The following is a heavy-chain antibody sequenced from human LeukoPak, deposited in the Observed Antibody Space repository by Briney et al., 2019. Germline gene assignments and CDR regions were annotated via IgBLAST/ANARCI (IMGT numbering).Heavy chain of an antibody. CDR1: GFTFSSYA. Sequence: GGSLGLSCAASGFTFSSYAMSWVRQAPGKGLEWVSAISGSGGSTYYADSVKGRFTISRDNSKNTLYLQMNSLRAEDTAVYYCAKVSSSWSNFDYWGQGTLVTVSS. J-gene: IGHJ4*02. CDR2: ISGSGGST. CDR3: AKVSSSWSNFDY. V-gene: IGHV3-23*01. D-gene: IGHD6-13*01.